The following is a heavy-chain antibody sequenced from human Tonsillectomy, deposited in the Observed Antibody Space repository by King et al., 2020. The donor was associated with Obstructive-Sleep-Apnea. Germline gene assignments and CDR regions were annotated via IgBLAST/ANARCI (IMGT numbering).Heavy chain of an antibody. D-gene: IGHD3-10*01. J-gene: IGHJ6*02. CDR2: ISGSGGST. CDR1: GFTFSSCA. CDR3: AKDLGYGSGSSYYYYGMDV. V-gene: IGHV3-23*04. Sequence: VQLVESGGGLVQPGGSLRLSCGASGFTFSSCAMSWVRQAPGKGLEWVSAISGSGGSTYYTDSVKGRFIISRDNSKNTLYLQMSSLRAEDTAVYYCAKDLGYGSGSSYYYYGMDVWGQGTTVTVSS.